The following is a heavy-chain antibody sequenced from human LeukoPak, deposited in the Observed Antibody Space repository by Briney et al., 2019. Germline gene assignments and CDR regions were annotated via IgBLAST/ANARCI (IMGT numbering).Heavy chain of an antibody. CDR3: AGVAVPGTYDY. J-gene: IGHJ4*02. V-gene: IGHV3-64*01. CDR1: GFPFRSYA. CDR2: ITLDGIST. Sequence: GGSLRLSCAASGFPFRSYAMHWVRQAPGKGLEYVSAITLDGISTYYANSVKGRFTISRDNSKNTLYLQMGSLRAEDMAVYYCAGVAVPGTYDYWGQGTLVTVSS. D-gene: IGHD6-19*01.